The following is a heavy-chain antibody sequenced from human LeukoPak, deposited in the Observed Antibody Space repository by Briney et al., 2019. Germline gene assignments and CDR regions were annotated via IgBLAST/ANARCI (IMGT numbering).Heavy chain of an antibody. V-gene: IGHV3-11*01. Sequence: NAGGSLRLSCAASGFTFSDYYMSWIRQAPGKGLEWVSYISSSGSTIYYADSVKGRFTISRDNAKNSLYLKMNSLRAEDTAVYYCARDLDCSGGSCYSYYGMDVWGQGTTVTVSS. CDR2: ISSSGSTI. CDR3: ARDLDCSGGSCYSYYGMDV. D-gene: IGHD2-15*01. J-gene: IGHJ6*02. CDR1: GFTFSDYY.